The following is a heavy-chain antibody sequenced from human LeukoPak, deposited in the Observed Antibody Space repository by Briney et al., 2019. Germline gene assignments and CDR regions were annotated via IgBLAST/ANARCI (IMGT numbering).Heavy chain of an antibody. CDR2: IKKDGSEK. V-gene: IGHV3-7*01. Sequence: PGGSLRLSCAASGFTFSSYWMSWVRQAPGKGLEWVANIKKDGSEKYYVDSVKGRFTISRDNAKNSLYLQMNSLRAEDTAVYYCARDAYDSSGYKQALAAYWGQGTLVTVSS. J-gene: IGHJ4*02. CDR3: ARDAYDSSGYKQALAAY. CDR1: GFTFSSYW. D-gene: IGHD3-22*01.